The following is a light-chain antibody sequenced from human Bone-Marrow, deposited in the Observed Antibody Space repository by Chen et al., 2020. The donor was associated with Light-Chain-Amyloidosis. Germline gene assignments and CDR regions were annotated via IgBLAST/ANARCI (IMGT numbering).Light chain of an antibody. Sequence: ESVMTQSPATLSLFPGESATLSCRVSQSVGNKLAWYQHKPGQGPSLVIYDASTMASGIPARFSGSGSGTEFTLTISSLQSEDFAVYFCQQYNNWPRTFGQGTRVEVK. CDR3: QQYNNWPRT. CDR2: DAS. CDR1: QSVGNK. J-gene: IGKJ1*01. V-gene: IGKV3-15*01.